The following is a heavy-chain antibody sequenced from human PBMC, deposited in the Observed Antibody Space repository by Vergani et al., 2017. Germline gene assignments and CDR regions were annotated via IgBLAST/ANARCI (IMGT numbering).Heavy chain of an antibody. V-gene: IGHV4-31*03. CDR1: GGSISSGGYY. CDR3: ARGVWKPQWEYSSSRDHFDY. D-gene: IGHD6-6*01. Sequence: QVQLQESGPGLVKPSQTLSLTCTVSGGSISSGGYYWSWIRQHPGKGLEWIGYIYYSGSTYYNPSLKSRVTISVDTSKNQFSLKLSSVTAADTAVYYCARGVWKPQWEYSSSRDHFDYWGQGTLVTVSS. J-gene: IGHJ4*02. CDR2: IYYSGST.